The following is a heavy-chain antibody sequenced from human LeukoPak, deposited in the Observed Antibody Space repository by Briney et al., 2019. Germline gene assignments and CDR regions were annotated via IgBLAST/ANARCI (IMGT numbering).Heavy chain of an antibody. D-gene: IGHD5-24*01. V-gene: IGHV3-21*06. J-gene: IGHJ4*02. CDR2: ITSTSRTI. CDR1: GFNFNDYS. CDR3: ARDFPDNSLFDL. Sequence: PGRSLRLSCEVSGFNFNDYSMHWVRQAPGKWLEWVASITSTSRTIYYADSVQGRFIISRDNAKNTVTLEMNSLRGEYAALYYCARDFPDNSLFDLWGRGTLVSVSS.